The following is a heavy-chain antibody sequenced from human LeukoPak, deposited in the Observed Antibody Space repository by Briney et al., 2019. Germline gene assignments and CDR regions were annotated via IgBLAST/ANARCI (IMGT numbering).Heavy chain of an antibody. CDR2: ISGNGGDI. D-gene: IGHD5-24*01. V-gene: IGHV3-11*01. CDR1: GFSFGGHY. J-gene: IGHJ4*02. Sequence: GGSLRLSCAASGFSFGGHYMSWLRQAPGKGPEWISYISGNGGDIAYADSVKGRFTISRDNAKNSLHLQMNSLRVEDTAVYHCVRHAGRDGGQWGQGALIAVSS. CDR3: VRHAGRDGGQ.